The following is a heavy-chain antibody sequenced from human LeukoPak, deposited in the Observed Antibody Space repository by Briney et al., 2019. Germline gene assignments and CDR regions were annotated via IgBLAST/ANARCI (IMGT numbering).Heavy chain of an antibody. V-gene: IGHV1-8*01. D-gene: IGHD2-15*01. CDR2: MNPNSGNT. CDR3: ARGLPSDGRRAGDYWYFDL. J-gene: IGHJ2*01. CDR1: GYTFTSYD. Sequence: EASVKVSCKASGYTFTSYDINWVRQATGQGLEWMGWMNPNSGNTGYAQKFQGRVTMTRNTSISTAYMELSSLRSEDTAVYYCARGLPSDGRRAGDYWYFDLWGRGTLVTVSS.